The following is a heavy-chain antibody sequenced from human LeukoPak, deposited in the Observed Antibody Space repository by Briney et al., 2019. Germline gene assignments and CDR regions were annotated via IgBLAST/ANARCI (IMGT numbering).Heavy chain of an antibody. CDR1: GGSISSGDYY. D-gene: IGHD3-10*01. Sequence: TSETLSLTCTVSGGSISSGDYYWSWIRQPPGKGLEWIGYIYYGGSTYYNPSLKSRVTISVDTSKNQFSLKLSSVTAADTAVYYCARGGGITMVRGVLVHWGQGTLVTVSS. J-gene: IGHJ4*02. CDR3: ARGGGITMVRGVLVH. V-gene: IGHV4-30-4*08. CDR2: IYYGGST.